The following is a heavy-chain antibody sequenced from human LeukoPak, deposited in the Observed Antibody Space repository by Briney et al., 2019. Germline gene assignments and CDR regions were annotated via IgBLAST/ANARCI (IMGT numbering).Heavy chain of an antibody. D-gene: IGHD3/OR15-3a*01. J-gene: IGHJ4*02. CDR1: GGSFGISSYY. CDR3: ARHGLPYFDY. Sequence: SETLSLTCTVSGGSFGISSYYWAWIRQTPGMGLEWIGSIYYRGDTLYKPSLQSRVTISLDTSKSQFSLTLNSATAADTAVYYCARHGLPYFDYWGQGAPVTVSS. V-gene: IGHV4-39*01. CDR2: IYYRGDT.